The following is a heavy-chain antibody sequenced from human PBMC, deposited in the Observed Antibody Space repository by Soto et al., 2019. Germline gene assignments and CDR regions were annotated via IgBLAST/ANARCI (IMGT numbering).Heavy chain of an antibody. J-gene: IGHJ6*02. V-gene: IGHV3-11*01. Sequence: QVQLVESGGGLVKPGGSLRLSCAASGFTFSDSYMSWIRQAPGKGLEWISYITFSGNTVYYADSLKGRFTISRENAKNSLYLQMNRLRAEDTAVYYCARVSWREKYGMDVWGQGTTVTVSS. CDR2: ITFSGNTV. CDR3: ARVSWREKYGMDV. CDR1: GFTFSDSY.